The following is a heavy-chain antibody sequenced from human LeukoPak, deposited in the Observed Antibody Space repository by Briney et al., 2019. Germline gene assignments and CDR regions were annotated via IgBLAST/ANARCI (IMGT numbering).Heavy chain of an antibody. CDR1: GGSVSSGSYY. CDR3: ARWLQLDDAFDI. V-gene: IGHV4-61*01. D-gene: IGHD5-24*01. J-gene: IGHJ3*02. Sequence: SETLSLTCTVSGGSVSSGSYYWSWSRQPPGKGLEWLGHIYYSGSTSYNPSLKSRVTISVDTSKNQFSLNLSSVTAADTAIYYCARWLQLDDAFDIWGQGTMVIVSS. CDR2: IYYSGST.